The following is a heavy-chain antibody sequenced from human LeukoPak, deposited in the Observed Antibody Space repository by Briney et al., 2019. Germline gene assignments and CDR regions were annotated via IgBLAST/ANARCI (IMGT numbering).Heavy chain of an antibody. CDR3: ARDKAIAGFGKTVTTDNDAFDI. CDR1: GYTFTSYG. CDR2: ISAYNGNT. J-gene: IGHJ3*02. Sequence: ASVKVSCKASGYTFTSYGISWVRQAPGQGLEWMGWISAYNGNTNYAQKLQSRVTMTTDTSTSTPYMELRSLRSDDTAVYYCARDKAIAGFGKTVTTDNDAFDIWGQGTMVTVSS. D-gene: IGHD4-11*01. V-gene: IGHV1-18*01.